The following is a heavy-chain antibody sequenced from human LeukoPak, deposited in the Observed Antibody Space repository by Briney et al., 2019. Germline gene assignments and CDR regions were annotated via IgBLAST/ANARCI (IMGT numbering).Heavy chain of an antibody. D-gene: IGHD4/OR15-4a*01. CDR1: GGSISSSY. CDR2: LYNSGNT. CDR3: VRDQADYRFDP. V-gene: IGHV4-4*07. Sequence: SETLSLTCSVSGGSISSSYWSWIRQPAGKGLEWIGRLYNSGNTNYNPSLKSRVTISEDKSKNQFSLRLSSVTAADTAVYYCVRDQADYRFDPWGQGTLVTVSS. J-gene: IGHJ5*02.